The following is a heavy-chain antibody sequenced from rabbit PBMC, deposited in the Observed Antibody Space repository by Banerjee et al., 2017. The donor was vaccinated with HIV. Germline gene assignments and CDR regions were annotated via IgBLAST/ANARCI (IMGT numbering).Heavy chain of an antibody. CDR2: IHAGSSGST. CDR1: GIDFSSYCY. Sequence: QSLEESGGDLVKPGETLTLTCTASGIDFSSYCYMCWVRQAPGKGLEWIACIHAGSSGSTYYASWAKGRFTISKTSSTTVTLQMTSLTAADTATYFCARDPRYAGYAGYGYVGTRLDLWGPGTLVTVS. CDR3: ARDPRYAGYAGYGYVGTRLDL. J-gene: IGHJ3*01. D-gene: IGHD6-1*01. V-gene: IGHV1S40*01.